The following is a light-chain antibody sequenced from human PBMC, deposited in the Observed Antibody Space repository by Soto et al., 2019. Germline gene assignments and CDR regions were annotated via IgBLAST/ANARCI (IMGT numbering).Light chain of an antibody. CDR2: TAS. J-gene: IGKJ4*01. Sequence: DIQMTQSPSTLSASVGDRVTITCLASQSISSWLAWYQQKPGKAPKLLIYTASSLESGVPSRFSGSGSGTEFTLTISSLQPDDFATYYCQQLNSYPRTFGGGTKVDI. CDR1: QSISSW. V-gene: IGKV1-5*03. CDR3: QQLNSYPRT.